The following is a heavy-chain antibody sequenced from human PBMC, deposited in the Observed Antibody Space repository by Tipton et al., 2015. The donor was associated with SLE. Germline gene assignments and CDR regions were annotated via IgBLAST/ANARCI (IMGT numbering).Heavy chain of an antibody. CDR3: ARDGLLWFGESYYFDY. J-gene: IGHJ4*02. V-gene: IGHV4-61*02. CDR1: GGSISSGSYY. D-gene: IGHD3-10*01. Sequence: TLSLTCTVSGGSISSGSYYWSWIRQPAGKGLEWIGRIYTSGSTYYNPSLKSRVTISVDTSKNQFSLKLSSVTAADTAVYYCARDGLLWFGESYYFDYWGQGTLVTVSS. CDR2: IYTSGST.